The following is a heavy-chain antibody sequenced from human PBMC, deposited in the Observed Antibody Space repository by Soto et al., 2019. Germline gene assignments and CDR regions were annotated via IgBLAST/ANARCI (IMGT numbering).Heavy chain of an antibody. V-gene: IGHV4-59*11. J-gene: IGHJ4*02. D-gene: IGHD3-10*01. CDR1: GASISSHS. CDR3: EGDYGSGSYRFDY. CDR2: IYPSGST. Sequence: PSETLSLTCIVSGASISSHSWSWSWIRQPPGKGLEWIGYIYPSGSTTYNPSLKSRVTMSLDTSKNQVSLKVSSLTAADTAVYFCEGDYGSGSYRFDYWGQGTLVTVSS.